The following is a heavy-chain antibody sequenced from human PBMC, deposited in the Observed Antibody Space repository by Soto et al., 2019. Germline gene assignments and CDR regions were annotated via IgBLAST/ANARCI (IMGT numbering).Heavy chain of an antibody. V-gene: IGHV1-18*01. Sequence: ASVKVSCKASGYTFTSYGISWVRQAPGQRLEWMGWISAYNGNTNYAQKLQGRVTMTTDTSTSTAYMELRSLRSDDTAVYYCARVAGDFDWFPFDPWGQGTLVTVSS. D-gene: IGHD3-9*01. CDR1: GYTFTSYG. CDR2: ISAYNGNT. CDR3: ARVAGDFDWFPFDP. J-gene: IGHJ5*02.